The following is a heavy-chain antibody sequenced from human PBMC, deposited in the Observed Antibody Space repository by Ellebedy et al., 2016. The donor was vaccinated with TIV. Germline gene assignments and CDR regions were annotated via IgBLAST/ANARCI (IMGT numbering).Heavy chain of an antibody. CDR1: GFTFSSYA. Sequence: GESLKISCAASGFTFSSYAMSWVRQAPGKGLEWVSGISGSGGSTYYADSVKGRFTISRDNSKNTLYLQMNSLRAEDTAVYYCTRSLDYWGQGTLVTVSS. CDR3: TRSLDY. V-gene: IGHV3-23*01. CDR2: ISGSGGST. J-gene: IGHJ4*02.